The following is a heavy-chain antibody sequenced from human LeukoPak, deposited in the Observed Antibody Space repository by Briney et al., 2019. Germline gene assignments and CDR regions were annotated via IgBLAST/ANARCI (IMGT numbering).Heavy chain of an antibody. V-gene: IGHV1-2*02. Sequence: ASVKVSCKASGYTFTGYYMHWVRQAPGQGLEWMGWINPNSGGTNYAQKFQGRVTMTRDTSISTAYMELSRLRSDDTAVYYCARDLLRYFDWCRAPMDVWGKGTTVTVSS. CDR2: INPNSGGT. CDR1: GYTFTGYY. CDR3: ARDLLRYFDWCRAPMDV. J-gene: IGHJ6*03. D-gene: IGHD3-9*01.